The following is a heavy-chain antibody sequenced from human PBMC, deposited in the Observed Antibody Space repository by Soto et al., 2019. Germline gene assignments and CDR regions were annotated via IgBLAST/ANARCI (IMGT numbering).Heavy chain of an antibody. Sequence: GGSLRLSCAASGFTFNTNGMHWVRQAPGKGLEWVAVISYDRSNKYYADSVKGRFTISRDNFKNTLFLQMNSLRAEDTAVYYCAREDSIIIPAVSDFWGQGTLVTVSS. D-gene: IGHD2-2*01. J-gene: IGHJ4*02. CDR2: ISYDRSNK. CDR3: AREDSIIIPAVSDF. CDR1: GFTFNTNG. V-gene: IGHV3-30*03.